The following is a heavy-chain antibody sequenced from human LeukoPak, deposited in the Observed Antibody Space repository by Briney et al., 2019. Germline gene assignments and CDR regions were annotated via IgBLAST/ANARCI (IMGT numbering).Heavy chain of an antibody. V-gene: IGHV3-11*05. CDR2: ISSSSSYT. CDR3: AKGYEGLLWFGDAFDI. CDR1: GFTFSDYY. J-gene: IGHJ3*02. Sequence: GGSLRLSCAASGFTFSDYYMSWIRQAPGKGLEWVSYISSSSSYTNYADSVKGRFTISRDNAKNSLYLQMNSLRAEDTAVYYCAKGYEGLLWFGDAFDIWGQGTMVTVSS. D-gene: IGHD3-10*01.